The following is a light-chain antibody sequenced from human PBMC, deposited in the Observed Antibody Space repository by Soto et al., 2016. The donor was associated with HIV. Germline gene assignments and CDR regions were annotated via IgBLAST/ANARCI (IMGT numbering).Light chain of an antibody. J-gene: IGLJ2*01. Sequence: SYVLTQPPSVSVAPGKTARITCGGNNIGRKSVHWYQQKPGQAPVLVVYDDSDRPSGIPERFSGSNSGNTATLTISRVEAGDEADYCCQAWDSSSDHPVFGGGTKLTVL. CDR1: NIGRKS. CDR3: QAWDSSSDHPV. V-gene: IGLV3-21*03. CDR2: DDS.